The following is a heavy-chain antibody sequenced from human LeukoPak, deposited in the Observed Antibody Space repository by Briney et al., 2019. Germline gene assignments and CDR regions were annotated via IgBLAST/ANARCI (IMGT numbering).Heavy chain of an antibody. CDR3: ASANCTNGVPL. CDR1: GGSISSGGYY. V-gene: IGHV4-30-2*01. D-gene: IGHD2-8*01. J-gene: IGHJ3*01. Sequence: SQTLSLTCTVSGGSISSGGYYWSWIRQPPGKGLEWIGYIYHSGSTYYNPSLKSRVTISVDRSKNQFSLKLSSVTAADTAVYYCASANCTNGVPLWGQGTMVTVSS. CDR2: IYHSGST.